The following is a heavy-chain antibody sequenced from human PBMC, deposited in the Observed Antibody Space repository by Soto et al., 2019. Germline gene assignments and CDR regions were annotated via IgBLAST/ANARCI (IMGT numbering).Heavy chain of an antibody. J-gene: IGHJ6*02. CDR1: GGSISSGGYY. Sequence: QVQLQESGPGLVKPSQTLSLTCTVSGGSISSGGYYWSWIRQHPGKGLGWIGYIYYSGSTYYNPSLKSLVTISVYTSKNHFSLKLSSVTAADTAVYYCARGSFDWLSHYYYYCMDVWGQGTTVTVSS. CDR3: ARGSFDWLSHYYYYCMDV. D-gene: IGHD3-9*01. CDR2: IYYSGST. V-gene: IGHV4-31*01.